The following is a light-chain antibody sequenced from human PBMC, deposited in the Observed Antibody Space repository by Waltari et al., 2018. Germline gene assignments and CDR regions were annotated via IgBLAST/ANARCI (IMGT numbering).Light chain of an antibody. V-gene: IGKV4-1*01. CDR2: WAS. CDR3: LQHYTTPFT. J-gene: IGKJ3*01. CDR1: QDVTNS. Sequence: DIVMTQSPECLGVSLVERATINCKSSQDVTNSLSWYKQQPGQPPELLIYWASTRESGVPDRFSGSGFGTDFTLTIRSLQAEDVAVYYCLQHYTTPFTFGPGTRVDI.